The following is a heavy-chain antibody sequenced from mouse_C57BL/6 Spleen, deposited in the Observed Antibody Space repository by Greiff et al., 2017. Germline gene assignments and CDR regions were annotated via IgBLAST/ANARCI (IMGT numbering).Heavy chain of an antibody. D-gene: IGHD1-1*01. V-gene: IGHV3-8*01. Sequence: VQLQQSGPGLAKPSQTLSLTCSVTGYSITSDYWNWIRKFPGNKLEYMGYISYSGSTYYNPSLKSRISITRDTSKNQYYLQLHSVTTEDTATYYCARYPNYYGSSYGYFDVWGTGTTVTVSS. CDR3: ARYPNYYGSSYGYFDV. CDR2: ISYSGST. J-gene: IGHJ1*03. CDR1: GYSITSDY.